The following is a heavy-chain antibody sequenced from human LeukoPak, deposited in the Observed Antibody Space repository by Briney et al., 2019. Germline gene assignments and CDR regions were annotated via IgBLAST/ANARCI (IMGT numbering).Heavy chain of an antibody. CDR1: GFTFSSFS. Sequence: PGGSLRLSCAASGFTFSSFSMSWVRQTPGKGLEWVSDISASASITKYADSVKGRFIISRDNSKNTLFLQMNSLTAEDTAVYYCVTGAASIGWLSHDHWGQGTLVTVSS. D-gene: IGHD2-15*01. CDR2: ISASASIT. J-gene: IGHJ4*02. CDR3: VTGAASIGWLSHDH. V-gene: IGHV3-23*01.